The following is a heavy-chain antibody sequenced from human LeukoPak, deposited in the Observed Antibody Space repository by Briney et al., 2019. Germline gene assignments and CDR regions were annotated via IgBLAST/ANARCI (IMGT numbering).Heavy chain of an antibody. J-gene: IGHJ3*02. CDR1: GFTFSNYA. V-gene: IGHV3-23*01. CDR2: ISGSGLRT. D-gene: IGHD3-22*01. Sequence: PGGSLRLSCAASGFTFSNYAMSWVRQAPGKGLEWVSAISGSGLRTYYADSVKGRFTISRDISKNTLYLQMGSLRAEDTAVYYCAKDRVSLIVVVAFDIWGQGTMVTVSS. CDR3: AKDRVSLIVVVAFDI.